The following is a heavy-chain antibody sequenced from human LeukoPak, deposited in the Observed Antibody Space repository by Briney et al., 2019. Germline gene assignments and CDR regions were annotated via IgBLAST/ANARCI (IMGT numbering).Heavy chain of an antibody. D-gene: IGHD6-6*01. CDR3: ARHEYSSSYNWFDS. V-gene: IGHV4-4*09. CDR2: IYTSGST. Sequence: NPSETLSLTCTVSGGSISSYYWSWIRQPPGKGLEWIGYIYTSGSTNYNPSLKSRVTISVDTSKNQFSLKLSSVTAADTAVYYCARHEYSSSYNWFDSWGQGTLVTVSS. J-gene: IGHJ5*01. CDR1: GGSISSYY.